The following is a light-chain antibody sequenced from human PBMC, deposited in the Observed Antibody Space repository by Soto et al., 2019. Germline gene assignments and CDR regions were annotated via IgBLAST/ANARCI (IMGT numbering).Light chain of an antibody. CDR2: DAS. CDR1: QSVSSY. Sequence: EIVLTQSPATLSLSPGTRATLSCRASQSVSSYLAWYQQQPGQPPRLLIYDASYRATGIPARFSGSGSGTDFTLPISSLEPEDFAVYYCQQRSSWPRYTFGQGTKLEIK. V-gene: IGKV3-11*01. J-gene: IGKJ2*01. CDR3: QQRSSWPRYT.